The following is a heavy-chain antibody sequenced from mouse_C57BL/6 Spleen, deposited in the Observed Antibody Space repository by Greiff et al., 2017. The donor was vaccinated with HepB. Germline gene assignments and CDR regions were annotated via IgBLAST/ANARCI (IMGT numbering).Heavy chain of an antibody. CDR3: ARSDYYVSTYWYFDV. V-gene: IGHV1-82*01. J-gene: IGHJ1*03. CDR1: GYAFSSSW. D-gene: IGHD1-1*01. CDR2: IYPGDGDT. Sequence: QVQLQQSGPELVKPGASVKISCKASGYAFSSSWMNWVKQRPGKGLEWIGRIYPGDGDTNYNGKFKGKATLTADKSSSTAYMQLSSLTSEDSAVYFCARSDYYVSTYWYFDVWGTGTTVTVSS.